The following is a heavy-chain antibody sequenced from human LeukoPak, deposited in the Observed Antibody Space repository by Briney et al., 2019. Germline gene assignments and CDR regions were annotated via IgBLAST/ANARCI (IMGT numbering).Heavy chain of an antibody. D-gene: IGHD3-22*01. CDR1: GFTFSSYG. Sequence: GGSLRLSCAASGFTFSSYGMHWVRQAPGKGLEWVAFIRCDGSNKYYADSVKGRFTISRDNSKNTLYLQMNSLRAEDTAVYYCAKDEELSYYDSSGYFNWGQGTLVTVSS. J-gene: IGHJ4*02. V-gene: IGHV3-30*02. CDR2: IRCDGSNK. CDR3: AKDEELSYYDSSGYFN.